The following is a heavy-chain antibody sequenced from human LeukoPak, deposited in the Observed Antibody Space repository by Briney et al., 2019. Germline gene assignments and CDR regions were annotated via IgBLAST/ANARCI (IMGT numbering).Heavy chain of an antibody. D-gene: IGHD3-16*02. J-gene: IGHJ5*01. CDR1: GYTFTNYA. CDR3: ARAYQPLGGLSFPDS. Sequence: AAVKVSCKASGYTFTNYAMNWVRQAPVQGLEWMGWINTNTGDPTYAQDFTGRFVFSVDTSVSKAYLQISSLNAEDTAVYYCARAYQPLGGLSFPDSWGQGTLVTVSS. V-gene: IGHV7-4-1*02. CDR2: INTNTGDP.